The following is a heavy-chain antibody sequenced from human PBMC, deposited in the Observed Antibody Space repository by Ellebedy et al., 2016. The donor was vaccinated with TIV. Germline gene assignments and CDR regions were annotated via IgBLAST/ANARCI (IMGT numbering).Heavy chain of an antibody. D-gene: IGHD3-10*01. V-gene: IGHV3-30-3*01. Sequence: GESLKISCAASGSTFSSHAMVWVRQAPGMGLEWVASVTDDGNLKFYPDSVKGRFTVSRDTSKNTLYLQMSSLTTEDTAVYYCARDLYFGEGDALDIWGQGTMVIVSS. J-gene: IGHJ3*02. CDR2: VTDDGNLK. CDR3: ARDLYFGEGDALDI. CDR1: GSTFSSHA.